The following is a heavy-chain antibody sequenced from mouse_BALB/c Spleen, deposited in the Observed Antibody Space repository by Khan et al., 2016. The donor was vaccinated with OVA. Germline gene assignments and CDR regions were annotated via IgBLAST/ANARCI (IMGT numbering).Heavy chain of an antibody. CDR1: GYTFSSYW. J-gene: IGHJ3*01. V-gene: IGHV1-9*01. CDR2: ILPGSGRN. Sequence: QVQLKQSGAELMKPGASVKISCKATGYTFSSYWIEWVKQRPGHGLEWIGEILPGSGRNNYNEKFKGKATFTADTSSNTAYMQLSSLTSEDSAVYYCARGNYYGSSSLFGYWGQGTLVTVSA. D-gene: IGHD1-1*01. CDR3: ARGNYYGSSSLFGY.